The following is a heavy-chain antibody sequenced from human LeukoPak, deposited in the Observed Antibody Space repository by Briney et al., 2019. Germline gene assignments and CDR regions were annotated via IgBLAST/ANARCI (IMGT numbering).Heavy chain of an antibody. Sequence: PGGSLRLSCAASGFTFDDYAMHWVRQAPGKGLEWVSGISWNSGSIGYADSVKGRFTISRDNAKNSLHLQMNSLRAEDTALYYCAKDMGYFDWLSAFDIWGQGTMVTVSS. V-gene: IGHV3-9*01. CDR2: ISWNSGSI. J-gene: IGHJ3*02. D-gene: IGHD3-9*01. CDR1: GFTFDDYA. CDR3: AKDMGYFDWLSAFDI.